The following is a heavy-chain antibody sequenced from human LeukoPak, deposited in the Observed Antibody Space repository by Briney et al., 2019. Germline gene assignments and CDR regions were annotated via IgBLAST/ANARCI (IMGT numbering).Heavy chain of an antibody. V-gene: IGHV3-7*01. CDR1: GFTFGTYW. CDR2: IREDGS. CDR3: ARDVNWGHFDY. J-gene: IGHJ4*02. D-gene: IGHD7-27*01. Sequence: GGSLRLSCAASGFTFGTYWMAWVRQGPGKGLEWVASIREDGSDYVASMKGRFAISGNNAKNSVYLQMNSLRAEDTAVYYCARDVNWGHFDYWGQGTLVTVSS.